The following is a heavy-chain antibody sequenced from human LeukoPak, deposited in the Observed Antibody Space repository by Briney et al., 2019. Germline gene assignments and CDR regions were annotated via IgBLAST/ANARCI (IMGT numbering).Heavy chain of an antibody. V-gene: IGHV4-59*01. CDR1: GGSIRSYY. CDR3: ARDKKDYYDSSGYYYFAFDI. J-gene: IGHJ3*02. Sequence: SETLSLTCTVSGGSIRSYYWSWIRQPPGKGLEWIGYIYYSGSTNYNPSLKSRVTISVDTSKNQFSLKLSSVTAADTAVYYCARDKKDYYDSSGYYYFAFDIWGQGRMVNVPS. CDR2: IYYSGST. D-gene: IGHD3-22*01.